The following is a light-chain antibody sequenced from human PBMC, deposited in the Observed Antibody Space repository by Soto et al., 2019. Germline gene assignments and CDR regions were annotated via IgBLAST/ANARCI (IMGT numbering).Light chain of an antibody. V-gene: IGLV2-11*01. CDR2: DVS. CDR3: CSYAGSPRYV. CDR1: SSDVGIYNY. J-gene: IGLJ1*01. Sequence: QSALTQPRSVSGSPGQSVTISCTGTSSDVGIYNYVSWYQQHPGKAPKVMIYDVSERPSGVPDRFSGSKSGNTASLTISGLQAVDEADYYCCSYAGSPRYVFGTGTKVTVL.